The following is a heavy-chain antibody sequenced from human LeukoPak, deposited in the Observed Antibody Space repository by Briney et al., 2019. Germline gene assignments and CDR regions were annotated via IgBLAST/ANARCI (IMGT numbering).Heavy chain of an antibody. Sequence: GGSLRLSCAASGFTFSVYGMSWVRQAPGKGLEWVSLISVSGRNADYADYMKGRFTISRDNLKNTLYLQMNSLRVDDTAVYYCARTLRSGNWYFDLWGRGTLVSVSS. CDR2: ISVSGRNA. CDR1: GFTFSVYG. CDR3: ARTLRSGNWYFDL. V-gene: IGHV3-23*01. J-gene: IGHJ2*01. D-gene: IGHD2-15*01.